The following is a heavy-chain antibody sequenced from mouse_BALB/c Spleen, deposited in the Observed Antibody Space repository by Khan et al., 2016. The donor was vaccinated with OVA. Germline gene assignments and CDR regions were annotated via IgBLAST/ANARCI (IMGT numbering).Heavy chain of an antibody. V-gene: IGHV1S81*02. CDR2: INPSHGGT. J-gene: IGHJ3*01. Sequence: QVQLQQSGAELVKPGASVRLSCKASGYTFTSYYLYWVKQRPGQGLEWIGDINPSHGGTNFNEKFKNKATLTVDKSSSTAYMQLSSLTSEDSAVYYCTRSGYGTFAYWGQGTLVTVSA. CDR3: TRSGYGTFAY. D-gene: IGHD2-1*01. CDR1: GYTFTSYY.